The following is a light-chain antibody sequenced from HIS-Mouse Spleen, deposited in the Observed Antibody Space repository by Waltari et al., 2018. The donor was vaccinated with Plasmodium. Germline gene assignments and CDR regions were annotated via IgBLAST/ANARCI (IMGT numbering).Light chain of an antibody. CDR2: LNSDGSH. J-gene: IGLJ3*02. CDR3: QTWGTGIRV. CDR1: SGHSSHA. V-gene: IGLV4-69*01. Sequence: QLVLTQSPSASASLGASVKLTCTLSSGHSSHAIPCHQQQPEKGPRYLMKLNSDGSHSKGDGIPDRFSGSSSGAERYLTISSLQSEDEADYYCQTWGTGIRVFGGGTKLTVL.